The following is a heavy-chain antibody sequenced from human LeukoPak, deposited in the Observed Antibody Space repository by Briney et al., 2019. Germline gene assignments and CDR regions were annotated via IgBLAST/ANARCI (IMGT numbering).Heavy chain of an antibody. D-gene: IGHD5-18*01. J-gene: IGHJ4*02. Sequence: PGGSLRLSCAASGFTFSNAWMTWVRQAPGKGLEWVGRIKRKTDGETTDDAAPVKGRFTISRDDSKNTLSLQMNSLKMEDTAVYYCTTGDGQHPDYWGQGTLVTVSS. CDR3: TTGDGQHPDY. CDR1: GFTFSNAW. V-gene: IGHV3-15*01. CDR2: IKRKTDGETT.